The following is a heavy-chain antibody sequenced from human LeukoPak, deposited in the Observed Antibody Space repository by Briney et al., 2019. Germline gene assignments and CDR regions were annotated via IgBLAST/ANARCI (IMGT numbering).Heavy chain of an antibody. CDR2: ISNNGGGT. D-gene: IGHD3-22*01. J-gene: IGHJ4*02. CDR3: AKGSSGYFFDL. CDR1: GFIFNNYG. V-gene: IGHV3-23*01. Sequence: GGSLRLSCTASGFIFNNYGLIWVRQAPGKGLEWVSAISNNGGGTNYADFVKGRFTISRDNSKNTLFLQMNSLRAEDTALYYCAKGSSGYFFDLWGQGTLVTVSS.